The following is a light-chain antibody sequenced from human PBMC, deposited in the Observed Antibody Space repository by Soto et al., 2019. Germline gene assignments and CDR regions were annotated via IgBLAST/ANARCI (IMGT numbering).Light chain of an antibody. CDR2: SAT. CDR1: QTIYQA. J-gene: IGKJ3*01. CDR3: PQSFTSIFT. V-gene: IGKV1-39*01. Sequence: DIQMTQSPSSLSASVGDRVTITCRASQTIYQALNWYHQKPGKAPRLLISSATALQRGVPSRFSGSGDGAEFTLIISSLLPEDFGTYYCPQSFTSIFTFGPGTKVDV.